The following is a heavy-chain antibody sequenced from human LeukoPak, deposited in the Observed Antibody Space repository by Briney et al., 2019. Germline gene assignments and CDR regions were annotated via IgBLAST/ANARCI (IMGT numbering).Heavy chain of an antibody. CDR3: ARGMLRGRKAGYCSGGSCYSFADY. D-gene: IGHD2-15*01. V-gene: IGHV4-34*01. CDR2: INYSGST. CDR1: GGSFSGYY. Sequence: TSETLSLTCAVYGGSFSGYYWSWIRQPPGKGLEWIGEINYSGSTNYNPSLKSRVTISVDTSKNQFSLKLSSVTAADTAVYYCARGMLRGRKAGYCSGGSCYSFADYWGQGTLVTVSS. J-gene: IGHJ4*02.